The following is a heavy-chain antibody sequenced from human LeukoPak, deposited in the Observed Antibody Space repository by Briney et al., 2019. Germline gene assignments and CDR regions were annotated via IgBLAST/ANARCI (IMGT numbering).Heavy chain of an antibody. J-gene: IGHJ4*02. CDR2: ISSGGNDI. D-gene: IGHD3-10*01. CDR3: ARDLFGVRGANDY. V-gene: IGHV3-48*03. Sequence: TGGSLRLSCAAFGFTFSSYEMNWVRQAPGKGLEWISFISSGGNDIYYADSVKGRFTISRDNTKNSLYLQVNSLRDEDTAVYYCARDLFGVRGANDYWGQGTLVTVSS. CDR1: GFTFSSYE.